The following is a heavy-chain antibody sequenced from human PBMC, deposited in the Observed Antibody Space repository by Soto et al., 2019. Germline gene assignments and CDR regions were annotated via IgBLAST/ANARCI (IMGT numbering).Heavy chain of an antibody. CDR3: AKDSEGLLREEVWFDP. CDR2: ISGSGGST. CDR1: GFTFSSYA. V-gene: IGHV3-23*01. J-gene: IGHJ5*02. Sequence: GGSLRLSCAASGFTFSSYAMSWVRQAPGKGLEWVSAISGSGGSTYYADSVKGRFTISRDNSKNTLYLQMNSLRAEDTAVYYCAKDSEGLLREEVWFDPWGQGTLVTVSS. D-gene: IGHD1-26*01.